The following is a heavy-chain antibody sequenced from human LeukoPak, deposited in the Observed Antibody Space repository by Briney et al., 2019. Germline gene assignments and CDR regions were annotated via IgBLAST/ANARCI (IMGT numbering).Heavy chain of an antibody. D-gene: IGHD3-3*01. V-gene: IGHV1-46*01. CDR3: ARGRSNVLRFLGTSNWFDP. J-gene: IGHJ5*02. CDR1: GYTFTGYY. Sequence: GASVKVSCKASGYTFTGYYMHWVRQAPGQGLEWMGIINPSGGSTSYAQKFQGRVTMTRNTSKSTAYMELSSLRSEDTAVYYCARGRSNVLRFLGTSNWFDPWGQGTLVTVSS. CDR2: INPSGGST.